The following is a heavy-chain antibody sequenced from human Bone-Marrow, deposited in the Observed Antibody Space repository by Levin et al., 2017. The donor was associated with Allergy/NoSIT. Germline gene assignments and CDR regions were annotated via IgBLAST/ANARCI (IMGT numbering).Heavy chain of an antibody. J-gene: IGHJ6*02. CDR2: IYGGERS. D-gene: IGHD3-10*01. V-gene: IGHV4-39*07. CDR3: ARGIGSGSGNYFYGMDV. CDR1: TDSISSSRYH. Sequence: PSETLSLTCSVSTDSISSSRYHWAWIRQSPGKGLEWIGTIYGIYGGERSDYNPFLKTRLTISKDTSKNQISLKLTSLTAADTAVYYCARGIGSGSGNYFYGMDVWGRGTTVTVSS.